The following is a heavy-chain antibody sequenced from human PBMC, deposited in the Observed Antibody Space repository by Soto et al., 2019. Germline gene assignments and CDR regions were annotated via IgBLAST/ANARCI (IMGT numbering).Heavy chain of an antibody. CDR3: ARVRGYCSGGSCYDFYYYGMDV. CDR1: GFTFSDYY. CDR2: ISSNSSYT. Sequence: GGSLRLSCAASGFTFSDYYMSWIRQAPGKGLEWVSYISSNSSYTNYADSVKGRFTISRDNAKNSLYLQINSLRAEDTAVYYCARVRGYCSGGSCYDFYYYGMDVWGQGTTVTVSS. V-gene: IGHV3-11*06. D-gene: IGHD2-15*01. J-gene: IGHJ6*02.